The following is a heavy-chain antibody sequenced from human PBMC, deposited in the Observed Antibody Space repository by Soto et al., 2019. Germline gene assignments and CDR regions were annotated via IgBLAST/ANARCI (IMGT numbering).Heavy chain of an antibody. CDR1: ADSSSFSNDY. Sequence: SETLSLTCTVSADSSSFSNDYWGWIRQPPGKGLQWIGSSSYNGGTFYNPSLKGRVAMSVDASKKLCSLQVTAATAADTAVYYCVRHRIEVVWRGFDSWGQGSPVTVSS. CDR3: VRHRIEVVWRGFDS. D-gene: IGHD1-1*01. J-gene: IGHJ4*02. CDR2: SSYNGGT. V-gene: IGHV4-39*01.